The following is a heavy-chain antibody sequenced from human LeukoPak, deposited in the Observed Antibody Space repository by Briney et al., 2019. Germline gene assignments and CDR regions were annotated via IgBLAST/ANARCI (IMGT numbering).Heavy chain of an antibody. J-gene: IGHJ3*02. D-gene: IGHD3-10*01. CDR1: GGSISSYY. CDR2: IYYSGST. Sequence: SETLSLTCTVSGGSISSYYWSWIRQPPGKGLEWIGYIYYSGSTNYNPSLKSRATISVDTSKNQFSLKLSSVTAADTAVYYCARGKYSAKYGSGSYYNRNGAFDIWGQGTMVTVSS. V-gene: IGHV4-59*01. CDR3: ARGKYSAKYGSGSYYNRNGAFDI.